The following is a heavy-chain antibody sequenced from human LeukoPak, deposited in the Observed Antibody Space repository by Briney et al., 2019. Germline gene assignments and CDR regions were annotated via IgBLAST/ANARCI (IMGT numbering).Heavy chain of an antibody. Sequence: VKVSCKTSGYTFSTYDINWLRQAAGQGLEWMGWMNPNSANTGFAQKFQGRAAITRDTSTATAYLELSGLTSEDTAVYYCARAIRYHLLSDYWGQGTLVTVSS. CDR1: GYTFSTYD. V-gene: IGHV1-8*02. J-gene: IGHJ4*02. CDR2: MNPNSANT. CDR3: ARAIRYHLLSDY. D-gene: IGHD2-2*01.